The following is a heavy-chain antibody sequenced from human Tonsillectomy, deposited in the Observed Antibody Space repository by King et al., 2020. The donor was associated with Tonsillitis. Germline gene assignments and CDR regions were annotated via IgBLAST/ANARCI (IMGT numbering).Heavy chain of an antibody. CDR3: ASAEAWDLRCSGGSCYSAY. D-gene: IGHD2-15*01. J-gene: IGHJ4*02. CDR2: INSNSGGT. CDR1: GYSFRGDY. V-gene: IGHV1-2*02. Sequence: QLVQSGAEVKKPGASVKVSCKASGYSFRGDYMHWVRQAPGQGLEWLGWINSNSGGTYYAQKFQGRVTMTRVTSISTAYMELTRLRYDDTAVYYCASAEAWDLRCSGGSCYSAYWGQGTLVSVSS.